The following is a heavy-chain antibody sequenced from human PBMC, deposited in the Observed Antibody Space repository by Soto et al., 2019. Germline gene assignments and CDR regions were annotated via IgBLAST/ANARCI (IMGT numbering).Heavy chain of an antibody. CDR2: IKEDGNEK. CDR1: GFTFSGYA. J-gene: IGHJ4*02. Sequence: LRLSCAASGFTFSGYAMSWVRQAPGKGLEWVATIKEDGNEKYYVDSVKGRFTISRDNAKNSLYLQMNSLRVEDTAVYYCARDEFYFDSSGYYRGYFDNWGQGTLVTVSS. V-gene: IGHV3-7*03. CDR3: ARDEFYFDSSGYYRGYFDN. D-gene: IGHD3-22*01.